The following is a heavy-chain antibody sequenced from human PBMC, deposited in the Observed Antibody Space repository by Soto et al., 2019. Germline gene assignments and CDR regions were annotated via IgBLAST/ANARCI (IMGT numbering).Heavy chain of an antibody. Sequence: PGGSLRLSCSASGFTFISYAMHWVRQAPGKGLEYVSAISSNGGSTYYADSVKGRFTISRDNSKNTLYLQMSSLRAEDTAVYYCVKGYSYGFDYWGQGTLVTVSS. CDR2: ISSNGGST. CDR1: GFTFISYA. CDR3: VKGYSYGFDY. V-gene: IGHV3-64D*06. J-gene: IGHJ4*02. D-gene: IGHD5-18*01.